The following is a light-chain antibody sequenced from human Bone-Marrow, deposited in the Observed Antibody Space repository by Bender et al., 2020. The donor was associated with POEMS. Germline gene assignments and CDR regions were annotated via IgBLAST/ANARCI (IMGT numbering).Light chain of an antibody. J-gene: IGLJ2*01. V-gene: IGLV3-21*03. CDR1: NLGTKT. Sequence: SYVLAQPPSVTVAPGKTASISCGGINLGTKTVCWYQQKPGQAPVLVVYDDSDRPSGIPERFSGSNCGNTATLTISGTQAMDEADYYCQVWDSSNESVVFGGGTKVTVL. CDR2: DDS. CDR3: QVWDSSNESVV.